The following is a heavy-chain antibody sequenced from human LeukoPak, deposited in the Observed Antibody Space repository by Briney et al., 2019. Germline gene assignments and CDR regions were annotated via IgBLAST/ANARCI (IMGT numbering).Heavy chain of an antibody. J-gene: IGHJ3*02. D-gene: IGHD3-9*01. CDR2: IIPIFGTA. V-gene: IGHV1-69*13. Sequence: SVKVSCKASGGTFSSYAISWVRQAPGQGLEWMGGIIPIFGTANYAQKFQGRVTITADESTSTAYMELSSLRSDDTAVYYCARIAPRLGAFDIWGQGTMVTVSS. CDR3: ARIAPRLGAFDI. CDR1: GGTFSSYA.